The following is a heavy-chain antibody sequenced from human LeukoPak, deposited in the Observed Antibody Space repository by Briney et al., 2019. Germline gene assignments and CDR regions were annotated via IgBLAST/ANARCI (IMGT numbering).Heavy chain of an antibody. CDR1: GFTFSTYA. Sequence: GGSLRLSCAASGFTFSTYAMTWVRQAPGKGLEWVSSISGSGDNTYYAESVKGRITISRDNSENTLYLQMHSLRAEDTAVYYCAKSTHYYYDSSGYYLDYWGQGTLVTVSS. CDR2: ISGSGDNT. J-gene: IGHJ4*02. V-gene: IGHV3-23*01. CDR3: AKSTHYYYDSSGYYLDY. D-gene: IGHD3-22*01.